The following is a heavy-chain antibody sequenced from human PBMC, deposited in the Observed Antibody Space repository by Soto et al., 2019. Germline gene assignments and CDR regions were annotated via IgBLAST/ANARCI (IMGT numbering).Heavy chain of an antibody. D-gene: IGHD3-22*01. V-gene: IGHV1-3*01. J-gene: IGHJ4*02. Sequence: ASVKVSCKASGYTFSDNTMHWVRQAPGQRLEWMGWINAGNGNTKYSQKFQGRVTITRDTSASTAYMELSSLRSEDTAVYYCASTSGYYLYDYWGQRTLVTVSS. CDR2: INAGNGNT. CDR1: GYTFSDNT. CDR3: ASTSGYYLYDY.